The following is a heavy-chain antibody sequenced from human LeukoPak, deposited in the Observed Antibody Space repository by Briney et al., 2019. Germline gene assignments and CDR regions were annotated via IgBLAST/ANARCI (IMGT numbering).Heavy chain of an antibody. V-gene: IGHV4-30-2*01. CDR1: SGSISSGGYY. J-gene: IGHJ4*02. D-gene: IGHD3-22*01. CDR2: IYHSGTT. CDR3: ARVRSSYYYDSSGSGLFDY. Sequence: PSETLALTCTVSSGSISSGGYYWSWIRQPPGKGLQWIGPIYHSGTTFYDPSLKSRVSISVDLSNNHFSLKLTSVTAADTAVYYCARVRSSYYYDSSGSGLFDYWGQGTLVTVSS.